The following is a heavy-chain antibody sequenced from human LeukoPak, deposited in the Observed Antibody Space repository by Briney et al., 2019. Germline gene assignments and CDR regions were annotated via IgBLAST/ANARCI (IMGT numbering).Heavy chain of an antibody. V-gene: IGHV3-74*01. Sequence: PGGSLRLSCAASGFTFSSYWMHWVRQAPGKGLVWVSRINSDGSSTSYADSVKGRFTISRDNAKNTLYLQMNSLRAEDTAVYYCANQPQIAAAGSRDYYYGMDVWGQGTTVTVSS. CDR1: GFTFSSYW. D-gene: IGHD6-13*01. J-gene: IGHJ6*02. CDR2: INSDGSST. CDR3: ANQPQIAAAGSRDYYYGMDV.